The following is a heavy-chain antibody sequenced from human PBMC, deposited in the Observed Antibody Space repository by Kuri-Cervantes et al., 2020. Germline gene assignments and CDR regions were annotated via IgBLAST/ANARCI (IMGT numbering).Heavy chain of an antibody. CDR2: IYSGGST. D-gene: IGHD3-10*01. V-gene: IGHV3-66*02. J-gene: IGHJ6*02. CDR3: ARSGSSAWFGEGYYYGMDV. Sequence: GGSLRLSCAASGFTVSSNYMSWVRQAPGKGLEWVSVIYSGGSTYYADSVKGRFTISRDNSKNTLYLQMNGLRAEDTAVYYCARSGSSAWFGEGYYYGMDVWGQGTTVTVSS. CDR1: GFTVSSNY.